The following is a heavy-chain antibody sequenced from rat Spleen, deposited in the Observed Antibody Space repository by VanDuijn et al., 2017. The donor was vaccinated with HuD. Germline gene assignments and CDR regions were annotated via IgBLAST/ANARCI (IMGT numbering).Heavy chain of an antibody. CDR2: IWGNGNT. V-gene: IGHV2-13*01. D-gene: IGHD3-8*01. CDR3: SIPPNIRFPY. Sequence: QVQLKESGPDLVQPAQTLSLTCTVSGFSLSNYGVIWVRQPPGKGLDWMGVIWGNGNTNYNSSLKSRLSISRDTSKSQVFLKMNNLQTEDTAIYFCSIPPNIRFPYWGQGTLVTVSS. J-gene: IGHJ3*01. CDR1: GFSLSNYG.